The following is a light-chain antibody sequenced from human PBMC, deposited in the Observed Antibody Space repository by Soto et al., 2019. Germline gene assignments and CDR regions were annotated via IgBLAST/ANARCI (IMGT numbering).Light chain of an antibody. CDR3: SSYTSSSTLLV. CDR2: EVS. CDR1: SSDVGGYNY. Sequence: QSALTQPASVSGSPGQSITISCTGTSSDVGGYNYVSWYQQHPGKAPKLMIYEVSNRPSGVSNRFSGSKSGNTASLTISGLQAEDEEDYYCSSYTSSSTLLVFGGGTKLTVL. V-gene: IGLV2-14*01. J-gene: IGLJ2*01.